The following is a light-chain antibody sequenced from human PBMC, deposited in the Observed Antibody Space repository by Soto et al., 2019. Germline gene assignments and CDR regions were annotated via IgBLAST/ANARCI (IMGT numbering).Light chain of an antibody. V-gene: IGKV3-15*01. CDR2: GAS. CDR1: QIVGNS. Sequence: EVVMTQSPTTLSVSPGDRATLSCRASQIVGNSVAWYQQIPGQAPRLLIYGASNRATGIPARFSGSGSGTQFTLTISGLQSEDFAVYCCQQYYNWPPITFGQGTRLEIK. J-gene: IGKJ5*01. CDR3: QQYYNWPPIT.